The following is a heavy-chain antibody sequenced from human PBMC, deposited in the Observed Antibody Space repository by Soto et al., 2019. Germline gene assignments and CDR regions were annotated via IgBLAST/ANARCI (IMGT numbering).Heavy chain of an antibody. Sequence: QVKLVESGGGVVEPGGSLRLSCAVSGFAFENYYMTWIRQAPGKGLEWLSDISENSYHTNIADSIKGRFTISRDNAKKSLYLQMDGLRVEDTAGYYCARRYSAQDHWGRGTLVIVSS. CDR1: GFAFENYY. V-gene: IGHV3-11*05. D-gene: IGHD5-18*01. J-gene: IGHJ4*02. CDR2: ISENSYHT. CDR3: ARRYSAQDH.